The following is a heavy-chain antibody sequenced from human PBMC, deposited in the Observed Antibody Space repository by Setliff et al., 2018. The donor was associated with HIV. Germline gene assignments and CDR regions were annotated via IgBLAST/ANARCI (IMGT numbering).Heavy chain of an antibody. J-gene: IGHJ4*02. V-gene: IGHV4-34*01. Sequence: SETLSLTCAVYTESLTRYDWAWIRQSPEKGLEWIGEIDDSGSIIYNPSLQSRVTILADTSKRQFSLKLSSVTAADTAVYYCAAWWDLLRQDYWGQGTLVTVSS. CDR3: AAWWDLLRQDY. D-gene: IGHD1-26*01. CDR2: IDDSGSI. CDR1: TESLTRYD.